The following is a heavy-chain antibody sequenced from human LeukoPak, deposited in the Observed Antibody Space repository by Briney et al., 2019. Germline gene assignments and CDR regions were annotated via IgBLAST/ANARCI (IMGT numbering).Heavy chain of an antibody. CDR2: IRGNGART. CDR3: AKHQQIYGDSLMDV. J-gene: IGHJ6*02. CDR1: GFTFSNYA. V-gene: IGHV3-23*01. Sequence: PGGSLRLSCAASGFTFSNYAMSWVRQAPGKGLEWVSSIRGNGARTDYADSVKGRFTISRDNSKNTLYLQMNSLRAEDTAVYYCAKHQQIYGDSLMDVWGQGTTVTVS. D-gene: IGHD4-17*01.